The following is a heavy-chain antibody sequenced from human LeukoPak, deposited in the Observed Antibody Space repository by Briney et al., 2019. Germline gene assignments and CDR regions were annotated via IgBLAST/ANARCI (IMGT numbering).Heavy chain of an antibody. J-gene: IGHJ4*02. Sequence: GGSLRLSCAASGFTVSSNYMSWVRQAPGKGLEWVSAISGSGGSTYYADSVKGRFTISRDNSKNTLYLQMNSLRAEDTAVYYCAKDLDVVVPAANFDYWGQGTLVTVSS. CDR3: AKDLDVVVPAANFDY. V-gene: IGHV3-23*01. D-gene: IGHD2-2*01. CDR1: GFTVSSNY. CDR2: ISGSGGST.